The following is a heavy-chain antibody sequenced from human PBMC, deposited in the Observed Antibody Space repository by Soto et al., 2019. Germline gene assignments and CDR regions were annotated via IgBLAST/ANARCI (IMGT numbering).Heavy chain of an antibody. CDR1: GFTFSTYG. CDR3: AKDLTYGSLDY. Sequence: QVQLVESGGGVVQPGTSLRLSCAASGFTFSTYGMHWVRQAPGKGLEWVAIIWYDGVNKEYADSVKGRFTISRDNSKNTLYLEMNSLRAEDTAVYYCAKDLTYGSLDYWGQGTLVTVSS. CDR2: IWYDGVNK. J-gene: IGHJ4*02. V-gene: IGHV3-33*06. D-gene: IGHD3-10*01.